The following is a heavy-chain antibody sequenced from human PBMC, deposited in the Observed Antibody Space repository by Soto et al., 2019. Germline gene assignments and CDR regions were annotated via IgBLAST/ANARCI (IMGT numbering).Heavy chain of an antibody. J-gene: IGHJ4*02. CDR1: GFTFSDHY. CDR3: VRWDGSYSPDY. Sequence: EVQLVESGGGLVQPGGSLRLSCAASGFTFSDHYMDWVRQAPGKGLEWVGRAGNKAHSFTTEYAATVKGRFTISRDDSKNSMYLQMNSLKTEDKAVYYCVRWDGSYSPDYWGQGTLVTGSS. CDR2: AGNKAHSFTT. V-gene: IGHV3-72*01. D-gene: IGHD1-26*01.